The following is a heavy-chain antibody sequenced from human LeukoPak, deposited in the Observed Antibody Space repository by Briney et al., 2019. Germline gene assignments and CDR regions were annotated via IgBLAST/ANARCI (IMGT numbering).Heavy chain of an antibody. CDR1: GFTFSSYS. V-gene: IGHV3-48*01. CDR3: ARWDCSSTSCRLFDY. CDR2: ISSSSSTI. Sequence: PGGSLRLSCAASGFTFSSYSMNWVRQAPGKGLEWVSYISSSSSTIYYADSVKGRFTISRDNAKNSLYLQMNSLRAEDTAVYYCARWDCSSTSCRLFDYWGQGTLVTVPS. D-gene: IGHD2-2*01. J-gene: IGHJ4*02.